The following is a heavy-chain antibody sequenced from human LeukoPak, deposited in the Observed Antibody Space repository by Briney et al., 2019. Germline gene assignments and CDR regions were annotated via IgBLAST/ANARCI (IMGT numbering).Heavy chain of an antibody. CDR3: AREYCSGGRCSPNDPFDP. J-gene: IGHJ5*02. Sequence: GGSLRLPCAASGFTFSIYWMGWVRQTPGKGLEWVANINQEESEKKYVGSVKGRFPISRDNARNSLSTQMNSLRAEDTAVYYCAREYCSGGRCSPNDPFDPWGQGTLVTVSS. V-gene: IGHV3-7*01. CDR1: GFTFSIYW. D-gene: IGHD2-15*01. CDR2: INQEESEK.